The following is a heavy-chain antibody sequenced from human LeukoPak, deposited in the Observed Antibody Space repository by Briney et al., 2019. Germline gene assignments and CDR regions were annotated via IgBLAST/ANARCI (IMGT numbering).Heavy chain of an antibody. CDR2: MDPNSGNT. CDR1: GYTFTSYD. D-gene: IGHD3-10*01. V-gene: IGHV1-8*01. CDR3: ARVGTMVRGVTGD. J-gene: IGHJ4*02. Sequence: GASVKVSCKASGYTFTSYDINWVRQATGQGLEWMGWMDPNSGNTGYAQKFQGRVTMTRNTSISTAYMELSSLRSEDTAVYYCARVGTMVRGVTGDWGQGTLVTVSS.